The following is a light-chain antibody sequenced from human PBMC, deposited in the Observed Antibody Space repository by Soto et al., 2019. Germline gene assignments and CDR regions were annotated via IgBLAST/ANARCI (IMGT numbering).Light chain of an antibody. CDR1: QSISIW. J-gene: IGKJ4*01. Sequence: DIQMTQSPSTLSASVGDRVTITCRASQSISIWLAWYQQKPGKAPKLLIYKASSLESGVPSRFSGSGSGTEFTLTISSLQPDDFATYFCQEYSSYSFGGGTKVDIK. V-gene: IGKV1-5*03. CDR2: KAS. CDR3: QEYSSYS.